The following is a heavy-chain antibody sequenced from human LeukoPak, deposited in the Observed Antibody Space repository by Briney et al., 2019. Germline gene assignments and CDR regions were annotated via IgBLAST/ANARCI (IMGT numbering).Heavy chain of an antibody. D-gene: IGHD4-17*01. J-gene: IGHJ3*02. CDR1: GFTLSYYN. CDR2: ITARSTSI. Sequence: GGCLRLSCAASGFTLSYYNMNWVRQAPGKGLEWVSSITARSTSIYYADSVRGRFTISRDNAKSSLYLQMNSLRAEDTAVYYCARSRGDIRPDALDIWGQGAMVTVSS. CDR3: ARSRGDIRPDALDI. V-gene: IGHV3-21*01.